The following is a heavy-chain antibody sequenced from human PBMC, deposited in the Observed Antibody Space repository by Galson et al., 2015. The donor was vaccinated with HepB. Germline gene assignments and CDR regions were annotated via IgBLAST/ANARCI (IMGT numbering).Heavy chain of an antibody. J-gene: IGHJ4*02. V-gene: IGHV3-30*18. CDR3: AKSGASSSFDY. CDR2: ISYDGSNK. Sequence: SLRLSCAASGFTFSSYGMHWVRQAPGKGLEWVAVISYDGSNKYYADSVKGRFTISRDNSKNTLYLQMNSLRAEDTAVYYCAKSGASSSFDYWGQGTLVTVSS. CDR1: GFTFSSYG. D-gene: IGHD6-13*01.